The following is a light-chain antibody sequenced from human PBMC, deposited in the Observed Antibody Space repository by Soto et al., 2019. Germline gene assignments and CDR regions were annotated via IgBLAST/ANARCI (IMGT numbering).Light chain of an antibody. CDR3: QQYGSSPPNT. J-gene: IGKJ2*01. CDR1: QSVSSSY. V-gene: IGKV3-20*01. CDR2: GAS. Sequence: EIVLTQSPGTRSLSPGERATLSSRASQSVSSSYLAWYRQKPGQAPRVLIYGASSRATGIPDRFSGSGSGTDFTLTISRLEPEDFAVYYCQQYGSSPPNTFGQGTKLEIK.